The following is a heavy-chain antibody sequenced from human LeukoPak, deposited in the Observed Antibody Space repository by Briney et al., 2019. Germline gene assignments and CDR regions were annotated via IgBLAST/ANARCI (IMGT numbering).Heavy chain of an antibody. Sequence: PGGSLRLSCAASGFIFSDYSMTWARQAPGKGLERVASINHNGNVNYYVDSVKGRFTISRDNAKNSLYLQMSNLRAEDTAVYFCARGGGLDVWGQGATVTVSS. CDR2: INHNGNVN. J-gene: IGHJ6*02. CDR3: ARGGGLDV. V-gene: IGHV3-7*03. CDR1: GFIFSDYS. D-gene: IGHD3-16*01.